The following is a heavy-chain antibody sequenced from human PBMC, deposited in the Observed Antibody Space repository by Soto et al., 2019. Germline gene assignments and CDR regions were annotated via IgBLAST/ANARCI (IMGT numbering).Heavy chain of an antibody. V-gene: IGHV5-10-1*01. J-gene: IGHJ6*02. CDR2: IDPSDSYT. Sequence: GESLKISCKGSGYSFTGYWISWVRQMPGKGLEWMGRIDPSDSYTNYSPSFQGHVTISADKSISTAYLQWSSLKASDTAMYYCASAKRGGMDVWGQGTTVTVSS. CDR3: ASAKRGGMDV. CDR1: GYSFTGYW.